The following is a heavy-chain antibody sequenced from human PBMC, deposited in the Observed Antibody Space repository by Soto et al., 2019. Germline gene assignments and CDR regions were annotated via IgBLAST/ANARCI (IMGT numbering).Heavy chain of an antibody. J-gene: IGHJ4*02. CDR1: GGTFSSYA. CDR2: IIPIFGTA. Sequence: SVKVSCKASGGTFSSYAISWVRPAPGQGLEWMGGIIPIFGTANYAQKFQGRVTITADESTSTAYMELSSLRSEDTAVYYCARVEQQLAAFDYWGQGTLVTV. CDR3: ARVEQQLAAFDY. D-gene: IGHD6-13*01. V-gene: IGHV1-69*13.